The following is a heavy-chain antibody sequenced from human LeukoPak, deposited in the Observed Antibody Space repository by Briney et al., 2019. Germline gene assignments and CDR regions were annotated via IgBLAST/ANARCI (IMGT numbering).Heavy chain of an antibody. J-gene: IGHJ4*02. D-gene: IGHD2-15*01. CDR2: ISGSGGST. Sequence: GGSLRLSCAASGFTFSSYAMSWVRQAPGKGLEWVTAISGSGGSTYYADSVKGRFTISRDNSKNTLYLQMNSLRAEDTAVYYCAKMRVVVVAATIINWGQGTLVTVSS. CDR3: AKMRVVVVAATIIN. V-gene: IGHV3-23*01. CDR1: GFTFSSYA.